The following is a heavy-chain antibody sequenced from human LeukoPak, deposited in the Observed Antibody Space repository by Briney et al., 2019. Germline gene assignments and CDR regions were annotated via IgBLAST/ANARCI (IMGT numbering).Heavy chain of an antibody. V-gene: IGHV1-8*01. CDR1: GYTFTSLD. Sequence: ASVKVSCKASGYTFTSLDINWVRQASGQGLEWMGWINPNSGNRGYAQQFQGRVTITRDTSISTVYMELSSLRSEDTAVYYCARDRDFWSGYDPDDAFDIWGQGTMVTVSS. CDR2: INPNSGNR. CDR3: ARDRDFWSGYDPDDAFDI. D-gene: IGHD3-3*01. J-gene: IGHJ3*02.